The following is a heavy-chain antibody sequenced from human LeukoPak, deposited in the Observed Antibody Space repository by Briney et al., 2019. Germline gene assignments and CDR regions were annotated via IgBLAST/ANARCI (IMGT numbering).Heavy chain of an antibody. CDR2: INPSGGST. CDR3: ARNYGSGSYYKFPDY. J-gene: IGHJ4*02. V-gene: IGHV1-46*01. D-gene: IGHD3-10*01. Sequence: ASVKVSCKASGYTFTSYYMYWVRQAPGQGLEWMGIINPSGGSTSYAQKFQGRVTMTRDTSTSTVYMELSSLRSEDTAVYYCARNYGSGSYYKFPDYWGQGTLVTVSS. CDR1: GYTFTSYY.